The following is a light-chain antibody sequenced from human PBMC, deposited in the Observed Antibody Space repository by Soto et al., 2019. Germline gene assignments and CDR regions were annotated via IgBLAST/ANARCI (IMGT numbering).Light chain of an antibody. J-gene: IGKJ5*01. V-gene: IGKV3-11*01. CDR3: QQRSNWPIT. CDR1: QSVSSN. CDR2: GAS. Sequence: EMVMTQSPATLSWSPGDTATLSFRASQSVSSNLAWYQQKPGQAPRLLIYGASTRATGIPARFSGSGSGTEFTLTISSLEPEDFAVYYCQQRSNWPITFGQGTRLEIK.